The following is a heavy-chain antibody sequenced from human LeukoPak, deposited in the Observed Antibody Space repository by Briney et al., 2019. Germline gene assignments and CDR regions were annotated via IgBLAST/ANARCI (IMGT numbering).Heavy chain of an antibody. J-gene: IGHJ4*02. D-gene: IGHD5-18*01. V-gene: IGHV1-46*04. CDR2: ITPSGGST. Sequence: ASVKVSCKAFGYIFTSYHMHWGRQAPGEGPEWMGIITPSGGSTRYAQKLQGRLTISRDTSTSTVYMELSSLRSEDTAVYYCARSSGYTYGLDYWGQGTLVTVSS. CDR1: GYIFTSYH. CDR3: ARSSGYTYGLDY.